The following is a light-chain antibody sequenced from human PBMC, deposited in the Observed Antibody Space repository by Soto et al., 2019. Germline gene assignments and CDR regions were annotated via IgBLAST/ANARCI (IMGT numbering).Light chain of an antibody. Sequence: DIVMTQSPDSLAVSLGERATINCKSSQSVLYSSNNKNYLAWYQQKPGQPPKLLIYWASTRESGVPDRFGGSGSGTDFTLTISSLQAEDVAVYYCQQYYSTPRTFGQGTKVDIK. CDR3: QQYYSTPRT. V-gene: IGKV4-1*01. CDR1: QSVLYSSNNKNY. J-gene: IGKJ1*01. CDR2: WAS.